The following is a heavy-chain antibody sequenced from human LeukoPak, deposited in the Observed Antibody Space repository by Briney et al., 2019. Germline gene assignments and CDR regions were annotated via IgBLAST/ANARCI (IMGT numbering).Heavy chain of an antibody. Sequence: GASVKVSCKASGGTFSSYAISWVRQAPGQGLEWMGRIIPIFGIANYAQKFQGRVTITADKSTSTACMELSSLRSEDTAVYYCARGELGSANWFDPWGQGTLVTVSS. J-gene: IGHJ5*02. V-gene: IGHV1-69*04. D-gene: IGHD3-10*01. CDR2: IIPIFGIA. CDR1: GGTFSSYA. CDR3: ARGELGSANWFDP.